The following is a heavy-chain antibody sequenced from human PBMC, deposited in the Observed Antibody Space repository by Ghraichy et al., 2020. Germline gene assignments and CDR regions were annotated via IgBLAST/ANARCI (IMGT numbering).Heavy chain of an antibody. D-gene: IGHD6-6*01. CDR3: AREYSSSAGHYYYGMDV. V-gene: IGHV3-21*01. J-gene: IGHJ6*02. CDR1: GFTFSSYS. Sequence: GSLRLSCAASGFTFSSYSMNWVRQAPGKGLEWVSSISSSSSYIYYADSVKGRFTISRDNAKNSLYLQMNSLRAEDTAVYYCAREYSSSAGHYYYGMDVWGQGTTVTVSS. CDR2: ISSSSSYI.